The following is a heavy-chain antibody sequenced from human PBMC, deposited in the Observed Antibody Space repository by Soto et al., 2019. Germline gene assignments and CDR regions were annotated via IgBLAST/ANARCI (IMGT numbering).Heavy chain of an antibody. CDR1: GFTFSNAW. J-gene: IGHJ2*01. Sequence: EELLVESGGGLVKPGGSLRLSCAASGFTFSNAWMSWVRQAPGKGPEWVGRILNKATGGTTDYIAPVKGRFSISRDDSKNTLYLQMDSLKTEDTAVYYCATASTGFARYFDLWGRGTLVTVPS. CDR3: ATASTGFARYFDL. CDR2: ILNKATGGTT. V-gene: IGHV3-15*01. D-gene: IGHD2-8*02.